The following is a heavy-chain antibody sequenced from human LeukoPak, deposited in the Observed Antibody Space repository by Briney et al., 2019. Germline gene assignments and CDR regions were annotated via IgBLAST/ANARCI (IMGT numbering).Heavy chain of an antibody. CDR1: GYTFTSYY. D-gene: IGHD6-19*01. V-gene: IGHV1-46*01. J-gene: IGHJ6*02. CDR3: AREGHSSGWYYYYYGMDV. Sequence: ASVKVSCKASGYTFTSYYMHWVRQAPGQGLEWMGIINPSGGSTSYAQKFQGRVTMTRDTSTSTVYMELSSLRSEDTAVYYCAREGHSSGWYYYYYGMDVWGQGTTVTVSS. CDR2: INPSGGST.